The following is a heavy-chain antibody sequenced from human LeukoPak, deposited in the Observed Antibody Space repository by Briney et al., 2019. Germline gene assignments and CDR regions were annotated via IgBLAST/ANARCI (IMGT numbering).Heavy chain of an antibody. Sequence: SETLSLTCAVYGGSFSGYYWSWIRQPPGKGLEWIGEINHSGSTNYNPSLKGRVTISVDTSKNQFSLKLSSVTAADTAVYYCARGPPPPDYGGNSYYFDYWGQGTLVTVSS. V-gene: IGHV4-34*01. CDR1: GGSFSGYY. CDR2: INHSGST. CDR3: ARGPPPPDYGGNSYYFDY. J-gene: IGHJ4*02. D-gene: IGHD4-23*01.